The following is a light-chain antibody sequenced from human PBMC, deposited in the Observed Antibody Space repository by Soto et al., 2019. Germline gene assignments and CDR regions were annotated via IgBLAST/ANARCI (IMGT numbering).Light chain of an antibody. V-gene: IGKV3D-15*01. J-gene: IGKJ5*01. Sequence: ELVLTQPAGALYLSPAQRATILCRASQRLSSNFLAWYQQKPGQAPRLLIYYISTRATGIPARFRGSGSGTEFTLTINSLQSEDSAVYYCQQHNQWPITFGQGTRLEIK. CDR3: QQHNQWPIT. CDR2: YIS. CDR1: QRLSSN.